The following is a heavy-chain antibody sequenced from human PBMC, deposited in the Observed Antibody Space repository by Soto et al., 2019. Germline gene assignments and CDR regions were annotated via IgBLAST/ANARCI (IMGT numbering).Heavy chain of an antibody. D-gene: IGHD3-9*01. V-gene: IGHV2-5*02. CDR1: GFSLSTSGMG. CDR2: IYWDDDK. CDR3: THSRKSYYDILTGYNY. J-gene: IGHJ4*02. Sequence: QITLKESGPTLVKPTQTLTLTCTFSGFSLSTSGMGVAWTRQPPGKALEWLALIYWDDDKRYSPSLKSRLTITKDTSKNQVVLTMTNMDPVDTATYYCTHSRKSYYDILTGYNYWGQGTLVTVSS.